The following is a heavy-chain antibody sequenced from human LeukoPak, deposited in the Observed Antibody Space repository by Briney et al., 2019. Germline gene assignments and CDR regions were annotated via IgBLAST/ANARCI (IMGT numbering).Heavy chain of an antibody. V-gene: IGHV3-23*01. CDR1: GFTFSSYA. Sequence: GGYLRLSCAASGFTFSSYAMSWVRQAPGKGLEWVSDISGSGASTYYADSVKGRFTISRDNSKNSLYLQMNSLRAEDTAVYYCAKKYNTGLDPWGQGTLVSVSS. CDR3: AKKYNTGLDP. D-gene: IGHD1-14*01. J-gene: IGHJ5*02. CDR2: ISGSGAST.